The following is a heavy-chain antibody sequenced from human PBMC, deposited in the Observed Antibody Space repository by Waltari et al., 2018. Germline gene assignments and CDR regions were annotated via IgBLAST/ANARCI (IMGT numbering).Heavy chain of an antibody. D-gene: IGHD3-16*01. J-gene: IGHJ5*02. CDR1: GDSVSGITAG. V-gene: IGHV6-1*01. Sequence: QEQLQESGPGLVKPSQTLSLTCAISGDSVSGITAGWSWIRQSPSRGLEWLGRTYYRSTWIHDYALSLKSRISITADSSKNQLTLQVNSLTPEDTAVYYCAKGLGGSGLSAWGQGTLVTVSS. CDR3: AKGLGGSGLSA. CDR2: TYYRSTWIH.